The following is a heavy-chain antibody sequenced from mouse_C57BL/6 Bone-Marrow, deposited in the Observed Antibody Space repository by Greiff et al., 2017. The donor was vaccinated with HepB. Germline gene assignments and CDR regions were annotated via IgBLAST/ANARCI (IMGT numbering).Heavy chain of an antibody. V-gene: IGHV1-69*01. CDR2: IDPSDSYT. CDR1: GYTFTSYW. D-gene: IGHD2-14*01. J-gene: IGHJ3*01. Sequence: QVQLQQPGAELVMPGASVKLSCKASGYTFTSYWMHWVKQRPGQGLEWIGEIDPSDSYTNYYQKFKGKSTLTVDKSSSTAYMQLSSLTSEDSAVYYCARKGDRAWFAYWGQGTLVTVSA. CDR3: ARKGDRAWFAY.